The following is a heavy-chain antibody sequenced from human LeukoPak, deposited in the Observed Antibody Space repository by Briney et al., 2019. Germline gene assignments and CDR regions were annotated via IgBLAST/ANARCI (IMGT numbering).Heavy chain of an antibody. V-gene: IGHV3-48*04. Sequence: GGTLRLSCAASGFTFSSYGMNWVRQAPGKGLEWVSYISSSGRTIYYADSVKGRFTISRDNAKNSLYLQMNSLRAEDTAVYYCARGGFGSGWYGPNSFDPWGQGTLVTVSS. CDR2: ISSSGRTI. CDR1: GFTFSSYG. D-gene: IGHD6-19*01. CDR3: ARGGFGSGWYGPNSFDP. J-gene: IGHJ5*02.